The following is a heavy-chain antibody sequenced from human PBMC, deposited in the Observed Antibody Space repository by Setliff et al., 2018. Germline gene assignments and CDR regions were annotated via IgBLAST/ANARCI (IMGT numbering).Heavy chain of an antibody. Sequence: ASVKVSCKASGYTFTSYYMHWVRQAPGQGLEWMGIINPSGGSTSYAQKFQGRVTMTRDTSTSTAYMELSSLRSEDTAVYYCAREVGATDLEDPEEGIYYFDYWGQGTLVTVSS. J-gene: IGHJ4*02. V-gene: IGHV1-46*01. D-gene: IGHD1-26*01. CDR3: AREVGATDLEDPEEGIYYFDY. CDR2: INPSGGST. CDR1: GYTFTSYY.